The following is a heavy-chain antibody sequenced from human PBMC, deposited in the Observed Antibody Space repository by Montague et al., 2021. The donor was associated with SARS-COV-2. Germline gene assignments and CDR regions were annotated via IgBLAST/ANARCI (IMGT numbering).Heavy chain of an antibody. CDR3: VRATLYMDV. CDR2: ITSSGEST. V-gene: IGHV3-23*01. CDR1: GFTFSNYA. J-gene: IGHJ6*03. Sequence: SLRLSCAASGFTFSNYAMAWVRQAPGKGLEWVSGITSSGESTYYADSVKGRLTISRDNSKNTLYLQMNSLRVEDTAVYYCVRATLYMDVWGEGTTVAVSS.